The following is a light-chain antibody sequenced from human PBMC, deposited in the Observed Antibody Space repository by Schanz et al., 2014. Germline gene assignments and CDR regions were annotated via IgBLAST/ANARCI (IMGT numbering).Light chain of an antibody. CDR3: QQYGNSPLT. V-gene: IGKV3-15*01. CDR2: GAS. J-gene: IGKJ5*01. Sequence: EIVMTQSPATLSVSPGERVTLSCRASQSVSTNLAWHQQKPGQAPRLLIYGASTRAAGIPARFSGSGSGTEFTLTISRLEPEDFAVYYCQQYGNSPLTFGQGTRLDIK. CDR1: QSVSTN.